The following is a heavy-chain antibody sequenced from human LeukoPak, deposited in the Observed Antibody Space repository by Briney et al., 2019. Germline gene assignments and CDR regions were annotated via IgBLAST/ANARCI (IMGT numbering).Heavy chain of an antibody. Sequence: QPGGSLRLSCAASGFTFSKYWMLWVSQAPGKGLESVSRINTDGTVTTYADSVKGRFTVSRDNADNTMFLQMNSVRDEDTAVYYCATKQWLAPPPDSWGQGTPVTVSS. V-gene: IGHV3-74*01. J-gene: IGHJ4*02. CDR3: ATKQWLAPPPDS. CDR1: GFTFSKYW. CDR2: INTDGTVT. D-gene: IGHD6-19*01.